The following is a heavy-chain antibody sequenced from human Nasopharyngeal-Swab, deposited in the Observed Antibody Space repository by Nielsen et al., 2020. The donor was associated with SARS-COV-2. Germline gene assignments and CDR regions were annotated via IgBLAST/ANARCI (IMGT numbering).Heavy chain of an antibody. CDR3: ARVVTGWFDP. V-gene: IGHV4-59*12. CDR1: GGSISSYY. J-gene: IGHJ5*02. D-gene: IGHD3-16*02. Sequence: ESLKISCTVSGGSISSYYWSWIRQPPGKGLEWIGYIYYSGSTYYNPSLKSRVTISVDTSKNQFSLKLSSVTAADTAVYYCARVVTGWFDPWGQGTLVTVSS. CDR2: IYYSGST.